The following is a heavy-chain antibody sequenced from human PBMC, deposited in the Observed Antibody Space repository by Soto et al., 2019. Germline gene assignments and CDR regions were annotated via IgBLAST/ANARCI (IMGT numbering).Heavy chain of an antibody. V-gene: IGHV4-59*01. Sequence: PSETLSLTCTVSGGSISSYYWSWIRQPPGKGLEWIGYIYYSGSTNYNPSLKSRVTISVDTSKNQFSLKLSSVTAADTAVYYCARVNWNYFFVSWGQGTLVTVSS. CDR3: ARVNWNYFFVS. CDR2: IYYSGST. CDR1: GGSISSYY. J-gene: IGHJ4*02. D-gene: IGHD1-7*01.